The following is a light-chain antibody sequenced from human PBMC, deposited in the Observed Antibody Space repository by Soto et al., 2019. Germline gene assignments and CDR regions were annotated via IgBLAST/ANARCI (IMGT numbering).Light chain of an antibody. CDR1: QSVSSY. Sequence: EIVMTQSPATLSVSPGERATLSCRASQSVSSYLAWYKQKPGQAPRLLIYGASTRATGIPARFSGSGSGTEFTLTISSLQSEDFAVYYCQQYNNWPRTFGQGTKVDI. J-gene: IGKJ1*01. V-gene: IGKV3-15*01. CDR2: GAS. CDR3: QQYNNWPRT.